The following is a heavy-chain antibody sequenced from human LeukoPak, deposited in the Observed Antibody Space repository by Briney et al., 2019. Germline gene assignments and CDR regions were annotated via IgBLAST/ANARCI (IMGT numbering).Heavy chain of an antibody. V-gene: IGHV1-8*02. CDR3: ARADATSCHYYYYMDV. Sequence: GASVKVSCKASGYTFTSYYMHWVRQATGQGLEWMRWMNPDSGNTGYAQKFQGRVLMTRDASIGTAYMELTSLRSEDTAVYYCARADATSCHYYYYMDVWGKGTAVTVSS. CDR1: GYTFTSYY. CDR2: MNPDSGNT. J-gene: IGHJ6*03.